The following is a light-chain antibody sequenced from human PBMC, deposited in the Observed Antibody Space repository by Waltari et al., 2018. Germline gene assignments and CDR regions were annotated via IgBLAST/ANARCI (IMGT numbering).Light chain of an antibody. J-gene: IGKJ1*01. Sequence: ETVMTQSPATQFVSPGERATLSCRASQSVSRNLAWYQQKPGQAPRLLIYETSTRATGIPARFSGSGSGTEFTLTISSLQSEDVAIYHCHQYNNWPPWTFGQGTKVEIK. CDR1: QSVSRN. V-gene: IGKV3-15*01. CDR2: ETS. CDR3: HQYNNWPPWT.